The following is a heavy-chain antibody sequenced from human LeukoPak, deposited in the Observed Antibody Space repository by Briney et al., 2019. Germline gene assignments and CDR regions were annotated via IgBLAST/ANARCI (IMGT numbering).Heavy chain of an antibody. CDR1: GYSISSGYY. D-gene: IGHD4-17*01. Sequence: SETLSLTCTVSGYSISSGYYWGWIRQPPGKGLEWIGSIYHSGSTYYNPSLKSRVTISVDTSKNQFSLKLSSVTAADTAVYYCARWGDYGRTFDYWGQGTLVTVSS. J-gene: IGHJ4*02. CDR2: IYHSGST. CDR3: ARWGDYGRTFDY. V-gene: IGHV4-38-2*02.